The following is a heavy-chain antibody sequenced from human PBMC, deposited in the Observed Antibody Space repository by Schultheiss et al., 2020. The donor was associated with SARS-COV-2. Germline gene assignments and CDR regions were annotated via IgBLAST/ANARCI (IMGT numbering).Heavy chain of an antibody. Sequence: GESLKISCAASGFTFSSYAMHWVRQAPGKGLEWVAVISYDGSNKYYADSVKGRFTISRDNAKNTLYLQMNSLRDEDTAMYYCVRELAKGGYWGQGTLVTVSS. D-gene: IGHD5-12*01. CDR2: ISYDGSNK. V-gene: IGHV3-30*04. J-gene: IGHJ4*02. CDR1: GFTFSSYA. CDR3: VRELAKGGY.